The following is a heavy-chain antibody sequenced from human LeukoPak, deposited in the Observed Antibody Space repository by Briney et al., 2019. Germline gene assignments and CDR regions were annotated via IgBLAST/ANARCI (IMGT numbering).Heavy chain of an antibody. CDR1: GGSMSSGNYY. CDR2: IYASGSA. V-gene: IGHV4-61*02. D-gene: IGHD3-10*01. CDR3: ARDFWFGSSPGGMDV. J-gene: IGHJ6*04. Sequence: PSETLSLTCTVSGGSMSSGNYYWTWIRQPAGKGLEWIGRIYASGSANYNPSLKSRVTISVDTSKNQVSLKLSSVTAADTAVYYCARDFWFGSSPGGMDVWGKGTTVTVSS.